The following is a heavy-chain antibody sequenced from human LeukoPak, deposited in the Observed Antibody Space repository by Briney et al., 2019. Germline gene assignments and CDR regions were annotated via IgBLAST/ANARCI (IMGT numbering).Heavy chain of an antibody. Sequence: SETLSLTCTVSGGSISSYYWSWIRQPPGKGLEWIGYIYYSGSTNYNPSLKSRVTISVDTSKNQFSLKLSSVTAADTAVYYCARAAYYYDSSGYYYFDYWGQGTLVTVSS. CDR2: IYYSGST. CDR1: GGSISSYY. J-gene: IGHJ4*02. D-gene: IGHD3-22*01. CDR3: ARAAYYYDSSGYYYFDY. V-gene: IGHV4-59*12.